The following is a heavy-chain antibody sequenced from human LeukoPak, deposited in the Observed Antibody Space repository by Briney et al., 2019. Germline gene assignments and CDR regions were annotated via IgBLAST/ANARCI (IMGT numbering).Heavy chain of an antibody. CDR3: AKVMGWGSRGPPRDAFDI. J-gene: IGHJ3*02. D-gene: IGHD3-16*01. CDR1: GFTFSSYA. Sequence: PGGSLRLSCAASGFTFSSYAMSWVRQAPGKGLEWVSAISGSGGSTYYADSVKGRFTISRDNSKNTLYLQMNSLRAEDTAVYYCAKVMGWGSRGPPRDAFDIWGQGTMVTVSS. V-gene: IGHV3-23*01. CDR2: ISGSGGST.